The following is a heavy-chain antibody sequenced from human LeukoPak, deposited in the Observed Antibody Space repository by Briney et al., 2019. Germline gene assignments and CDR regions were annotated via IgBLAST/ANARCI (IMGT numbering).Heavy chain of an antibody. J-gene: IGHJ4*02. V-gene: IGHV1-69*13. D-gene: IGHD6-19*01. CDR3: ARGGIAVAGTDLNFDY. CDR2: IIPIFGTA. CDR1: GGTFSSYA. Sequence: SVKVSCKASGGTFSSYAISWVRQAPGQGLEWMGGIIPIFGTANYAQKFQGIVTINADESTSTAYMELSSLRSEDTAVYYCARGGIAVAGTDLNFDYWGQGTLVTVSS.